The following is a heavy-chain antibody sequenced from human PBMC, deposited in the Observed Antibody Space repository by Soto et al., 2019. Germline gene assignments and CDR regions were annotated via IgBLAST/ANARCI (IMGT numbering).Heavy chain of an antibody. J-gene: IGHJ4*02. Sequence: GESLKISCKGSGYSFAGYWITWVRQKPGKGLEWMGRIDPSDSQTYYSPSFRGHVTISVTKSITTVFLQWSSLRASDTAMYYCARQIYDSDTGPNFQYYFDSWGQGTPVTVPQ. CDR1: GYSFAGYW. CDR3: ARQIYDSDTGPNFQYYFDS. V-gene: IGHV5-10-1*01. D-gene: IGHD3-22*01. CDR2: IDPSDSQT.